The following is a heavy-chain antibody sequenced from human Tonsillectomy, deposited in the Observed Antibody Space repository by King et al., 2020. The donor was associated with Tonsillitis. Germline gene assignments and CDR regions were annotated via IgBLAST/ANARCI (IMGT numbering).Heavy chain of an antibody. V-gene: IGHV3-33*08. D-gene: IGHD3-22*01. Sequence: QLVQSGGGVVQPGRSLRLSCAASGFTFSSYGMHWVRQAPGKGGEWVAVIWDDGRNKYYADSVKGRFTISRDNSKNTLYLQMNSLRAEDTAVYYCARGYYDGSGYYLGDYWGQGTLVTVSS. CDR1: GFTFSSYG. CDR3: ARGYYDGSGYYLGDY. J-gene: IGHJ4*02. CDR2: IWDDGRNK.